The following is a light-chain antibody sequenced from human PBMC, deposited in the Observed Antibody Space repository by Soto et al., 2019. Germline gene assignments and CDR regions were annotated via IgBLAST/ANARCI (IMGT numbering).Light chain of an antibody. Sequence: QSALTQPPSVSGSPGQSVTISCTGTSSDVGSYYRVSWYQQSPGTAPKLMIYEVSNRPSGVPDRFSGSKSGNTASLTISGLQAEDEADYYCSSYTSSSTYVFVTGTKVTVL. V-gene: IGLV2-18*02. CDR1: SSDVGSYYR. CDR2: EVS. J-gene: IGLJ1*01. CDR3: SSYTSSSTYV.